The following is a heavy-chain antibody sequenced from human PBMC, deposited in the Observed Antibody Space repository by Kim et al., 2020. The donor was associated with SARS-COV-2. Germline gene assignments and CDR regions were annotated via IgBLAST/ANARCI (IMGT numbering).Heavy chain of an antibody. V-gene: IGHV3-30*18. D-gene: IGHD3-22*01. CDR3: AKSLDQSGYYYPYDY. Sequence: GGSLRLSCAASGFTFSSYGMHWVRQAPGKGLEWVAAISYDGSNKYYADSVQGRFTISRDNSKNTLYLQMNSLRAEDTAVYYCAKSLDQSGYYYPYDYWGQGTLVTISS. CDR2: ISYDGSNK. CDR1: GFTFSSYG. J-gene: IGHJ4*02.